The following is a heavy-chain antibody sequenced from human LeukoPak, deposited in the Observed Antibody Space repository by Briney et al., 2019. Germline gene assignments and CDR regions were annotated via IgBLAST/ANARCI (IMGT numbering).Heavy chain of an antibody. D-gene: IGHD1-1*01. CDR2: INHSGST. V-gene: IGHV4-34*01. J-gene: IGHJ5*02. Sequence: SEPLSLICALCGGSFSGYYWRGIRQPPGKGRAWIGEINHSGSTNYNTSLKSRVTISVDKSKNQFSLKLRSVTAADTDVYYCARGRVRPPRFDPWGQGTLVTVSS. CDR3: ARGRVRPPRFDP. CDR1: GGSFSGYY.